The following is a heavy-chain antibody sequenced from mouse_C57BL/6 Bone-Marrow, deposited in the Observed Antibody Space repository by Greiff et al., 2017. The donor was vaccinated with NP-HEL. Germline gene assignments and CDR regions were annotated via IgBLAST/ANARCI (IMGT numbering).Heavy chain of an antibody. CDR1: GFTFSSYA. J-gene: IGHJ3*01. Sequence: EVMLVESGGGLVKPGGSLKLSCAASGFTFSSYAMSWVRQTPEKRLEWVATISDGGSYTYYPDNVKGRFPISRDNAENNLYLQMSHLKSEDTAMYYCARVNWAWFAYWGQGTLVTVSA. CDR3: ARVNWAWFAY. D-gene: IGHD4-1*02. V-gene: IGHV5-4*03. CDR2: ISDGGSYT.